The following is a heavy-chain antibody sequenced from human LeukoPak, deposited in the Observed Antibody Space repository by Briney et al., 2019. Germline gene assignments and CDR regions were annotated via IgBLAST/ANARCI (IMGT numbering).Heavy chain of an antibody. J-gene: IGHJ3*02. V-gene: IGHV3-23*01. CDR2: ITGSGDNT. CDR3: ARRGGSNGWGDFDI. D-gene: IGHD6-19*01. Sequence: GSLRLSCATSGFIFSGHVMNWVRQAPGKGPAWVSSITGSGDNTYYADSVKGRFTISRDNSKSTLYLQMNSLSGEDTALYYCARRGGSNGWGDFDIWGQGTMVTVSS. CDR1: GFIFSGHV.